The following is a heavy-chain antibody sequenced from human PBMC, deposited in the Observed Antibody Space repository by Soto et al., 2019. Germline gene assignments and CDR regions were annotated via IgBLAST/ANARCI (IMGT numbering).Heavy chain of an antibody. CDR1: GASFRGYY. Sequence: SETLSLTCAVYGASFRGYYWSWIRQPPGKGLEWIGEINHSGSTNYNPSFKNRITISVDTSKSQFSLKLSSVTAADTAVYYCARTSRFAYWGQGTLVTVSS. J-gene: IGHJ4*02. D-gene: IGHD6-6*01. CDR2: INHSGST. CDR3: ARTSRFAY. V-gene: IGHV4-34*01.